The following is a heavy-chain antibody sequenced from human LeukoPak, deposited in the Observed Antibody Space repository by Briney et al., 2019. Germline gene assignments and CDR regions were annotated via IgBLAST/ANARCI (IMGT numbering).Heavy chain of an antibody. V-gene: IGHV3-23*01. J-gene: IGHJ4*02. CDR1: GLTFSSYA. CDR2: IGGSGGST. D-gene: IGHD2-15*01. Sequence: GGSLRLSCAASGLTFSSYAMSWVRQAPGKGLEWVSAIGGSGGSTYYADSVKGRFTISRDNSKNTLYLQMNSLRAEDTAVYYCAPRLWYLDYWGQGTLVTVSS. CDR3: APRLWYLDY.